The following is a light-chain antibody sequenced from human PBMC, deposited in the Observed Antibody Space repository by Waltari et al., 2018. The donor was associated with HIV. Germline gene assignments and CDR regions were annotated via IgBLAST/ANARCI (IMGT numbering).Light chain of an antibody. J-gene: IGLJ3*02. CDR2: DVT. CDR1: SSDVGGYNY. V-gene: IGLV2-11*01. Sequence: QSALTQPRSVSGSPGQSVTISCTGTSSDVGGYNYVSWYPQHPGKAPKLMIYDVTKRPSGVPDRFSGSKSGNTASLTISGLQGEDEADYYCCSYAGSYTFGFGGGTKLTVL. CDR3: CSYAGSYTFG.